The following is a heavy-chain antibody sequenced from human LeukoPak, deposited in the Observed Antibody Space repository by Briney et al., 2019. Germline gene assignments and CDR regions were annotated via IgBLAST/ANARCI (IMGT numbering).Heavy chain of an antibody. Sequence: SVTVSCKASGGTFSSYTISWVRQAPGQGLEWMGTIIPILGTANYAQKFQGRVTIIADKSTGTAYMELSRLKSEDTAVYYCARDDFDGAINYWGQGTLVTVSS. CDR1: GGTFSSYT. V-gene: IGHV1-69*08. CDR2: IIPILGTA. CDR3: ARDDFDGAINY. D-gene: IGHD4-17*01. J-gene: IGHJ4*02.